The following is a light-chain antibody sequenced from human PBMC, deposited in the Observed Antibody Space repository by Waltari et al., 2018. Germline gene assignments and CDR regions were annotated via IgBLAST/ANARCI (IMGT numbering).Light chain of an antibody. CDR3: AAWDDSLNAWV. CDR1: THYIGRST. CDR2: IHN. Sequence: QSLLTPPPSASGATAQRVTLSCCGSTHYIGRSTVNSYQQLPGTAPKLLISIHNERPSGVPDRFSGSTSGTSASLAISGLQSEDEADYYCAAWDDSLNAWVFGGGTKLTVL. J-gene: IGLJ3*02. V-gene: IGLV1-44*01.